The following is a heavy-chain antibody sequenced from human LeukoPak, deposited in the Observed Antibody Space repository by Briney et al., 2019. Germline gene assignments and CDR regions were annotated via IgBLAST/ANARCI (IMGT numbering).Heavy chain of an antibody. D-gene: IGHD2-15*01. V-gene: IGHV4-34*01. CDR2: INHSGST. CDR1: GGSFSGYY. J-gene: IGHJ4*02. CDR3: ARVAAKTVDY. Sequence: SETLSLTCAVYGGSFSGYYWSWIRQPPGKGLEWIGEINHSGSTNYNPSLKSRVTISIDTSKDQFSLKLTSVTAADTAVYYCARVAAKTVDYWGQGTLVTVSS.